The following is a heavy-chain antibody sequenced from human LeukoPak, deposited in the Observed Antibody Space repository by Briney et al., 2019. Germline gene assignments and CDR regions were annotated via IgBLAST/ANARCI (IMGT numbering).Heavy chain of an antibody. CDR2: INCNNGGT. D-gene: IGHD1-26*01. V-gene: IGHV1-2*02. Sequence: ASVKVSCRASGYTFTDYYIFWVRQAPGQGLEWMGWINCNNGGTQYAEKFQGRVTMTRDTSITTAYMELSSLRSGDTAIYYCARYKGGSNNLDYWGQGTLVTVSS. CDR1: GYTFTDYY. J-gene: IGHJ4*02. CDR3: ARYKGGSNNLDY.